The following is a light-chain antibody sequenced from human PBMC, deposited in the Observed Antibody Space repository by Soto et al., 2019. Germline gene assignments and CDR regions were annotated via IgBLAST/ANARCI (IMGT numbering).Light chain of an antibody. Sequence: QSALTQPASVSGSPGQSITISCTGTSSDVGSYNLVSWYQQHPGTAPKLMIYEGRKRPSGVSNRFSGSKSGNTASLTTSGLPAGDEAGDYYCSYAGSRTPSVFGGGTKLTVL. V-gene: IGLV2-23*01. J-gene: IGLJ3*02. CDR1: SSDVGSYNL. CDR2: EGR. CDR3: CSYAGSRTPSV.